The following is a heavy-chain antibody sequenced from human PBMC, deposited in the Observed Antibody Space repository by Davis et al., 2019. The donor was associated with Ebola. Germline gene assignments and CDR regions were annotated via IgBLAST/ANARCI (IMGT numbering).Heavy chain of an antibody. V-gene: IGHV4-39*02. D-gene: IGHD5-18*01. CDR1: GGSISSSSYY. CDR2: IYYSGST. CDR3: ARDRYSYGFGY. Sequence: MPSETLSLTCTVSGGSISSSSYYWGWIRQPPGKGLEWIGSIYYSGSTYYNPSLKSRVTISVDTSKNQFSLKLSSVTAADTAVYYCARDRYSYGFGYWGQGTLVTVSS. J-gene: IGHJ4*02.